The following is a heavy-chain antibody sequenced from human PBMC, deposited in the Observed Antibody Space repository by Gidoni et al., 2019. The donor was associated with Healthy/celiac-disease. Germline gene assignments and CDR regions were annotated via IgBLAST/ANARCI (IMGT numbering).Heavy chain of an antibody. D-gene: IGHD4-17*01. CDR1: GFTFDDYA. V-gene: IGHV3-9*01. J-gene: IGHJ4*02. CDR3: ARTERLPTNPYGDYGRVEFDY. CDR2: ISWNSGSI. Sequence: EVQLVESGGGLVQPGRSLRLSCAASGFTFDDYAMHWVRQAPGKGLEWVSGISWNSGSIGYADSVKGRFTISRDNAKNSLYLQMNSLRAEDTALYYCARTERLPTNPYGDYGRVEFDYWGQGTLVTVSS.